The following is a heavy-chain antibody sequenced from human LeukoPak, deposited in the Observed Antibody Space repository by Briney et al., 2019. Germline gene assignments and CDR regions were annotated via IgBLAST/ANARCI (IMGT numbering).Heavy chain of an antibody. V-gene: IGHV3-23*01. J-gene: IGHJ4*02. D-gene: IGHD3-22*01. CDR1: GFTFSSYA. CDR2: ISGSGGST. Sequence: PGGSLRLSCAASGFTFSSYAMSWVRQAPGKGLEWVSAISGSGGSTYYADSVKGRFTISRDNAKNSLYLQMNSLRDEDTAVYYCARDRDYYDREDYRGQGTLVTVSS. CDR3: ARDRDYYDREDY.